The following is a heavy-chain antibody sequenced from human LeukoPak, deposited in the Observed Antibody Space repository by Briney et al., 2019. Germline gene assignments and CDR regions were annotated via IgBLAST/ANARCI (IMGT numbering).Heavy chain of an antibody. CDR1: GFTFSDDS. V-gene: IGHV3-21*01. Sequence: GWSLRLSCAASGFTFSDDSISWVRQAPGKGPEWVSFISSGSSYIYYADSAKGRFTISRDNAKNSLYLQMNSLRAEDTAVYYCARDLSRGKSHAFDIWGQGTMVTVSS. J-gene: IGHJ3*02. CDR2: ISSGSSYI. D-gene: IGHD1-26*01. CDR3: ARDLSRGKSHAFDI.